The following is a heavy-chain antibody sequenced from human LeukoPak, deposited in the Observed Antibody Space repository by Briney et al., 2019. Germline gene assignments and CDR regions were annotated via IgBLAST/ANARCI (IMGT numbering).Heavy chain of an antibody. CDR2: IWYDGSNK. V-gene: IGHV3-33*06. D-gene: IGHD6-13*01. Sequence: GGSLRLSCAASGFTFSSYGMNWVRQAPGKGLEWVAVIWYDGSNKYYADSVKGRFTNSRDNSKNTLYLQMNSLRAEDTAVYYWAKEPQQLVRGYYFDYWGQGTLGTVSS. CDR1: GFTFSSYG. CDR3: AKEPQQLVRGYYFDY. J-gene: IGHJ4*02.